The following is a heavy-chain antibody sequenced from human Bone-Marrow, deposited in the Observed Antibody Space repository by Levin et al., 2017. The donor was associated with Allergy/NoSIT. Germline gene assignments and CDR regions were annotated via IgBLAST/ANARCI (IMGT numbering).Heavy chain of an antibody. CDR3: ARVFGADGRGVSRFDY. J-gene: IGHJ4*02. CDR2: INPRSGDT. CDR1: GYTFINSY. D-gene: IGHD3-10*01. V-gene: IGHV1-2*02. Sequence: ASVKVSCKTSGYTFINSYLYWVRQAPGQGLEWMGWINPRSGDTKYAQKFVGRVNMTRDTSTSTAYLEVNSLTSDDRGLYFCARVFGADGRGVSRFDYWGQGTLVTVSS.